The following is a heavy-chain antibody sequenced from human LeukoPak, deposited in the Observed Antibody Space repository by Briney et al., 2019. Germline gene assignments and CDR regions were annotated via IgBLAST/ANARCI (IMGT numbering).Heavy chain of an antibody. Sequence: SETLSLTCTVSGGSISSYYWSWIRQPPGKGLEWIGYIYYSGSTNYNPSLKSRVTISVDTSKNQFSLKLSSVTAADTAVYYCAREGYSYGFDYWGQGTLVTVSS. CDR3: AREGYSYGFDY. CDR1: GGSISSYY. CDR2: IYYSGST. V-gene: IGHV4-59*01. J-gene: IGHJ4*02. D-gene: IGHD5-18*01.